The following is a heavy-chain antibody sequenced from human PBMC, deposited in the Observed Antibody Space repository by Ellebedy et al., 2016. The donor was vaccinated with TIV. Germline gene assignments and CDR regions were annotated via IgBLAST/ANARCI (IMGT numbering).Heavy chain of an antibody. Sequence: GGSLRLSXAVSGFSFRTYAMHWVRQAPDKGLEWVAVISCDGSNKYYADSVKGRFTISRDNSKNTMYLQMNSLRVEDTAVYYCASPSYCSGDTCTSLFDYWGQGTLVTVSS. J-gene: IGHJ4*02. V-gene: IGHV3-30-3*01. D-gene: IGHD2-15*01. CDR2: ISCDGSNK. CDR3: ASPSYCSGDTCTSLFDY. CDR1: GFSFRTYA.